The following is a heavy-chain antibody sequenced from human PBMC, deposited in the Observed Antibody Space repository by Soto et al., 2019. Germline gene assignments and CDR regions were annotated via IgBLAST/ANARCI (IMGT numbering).Heavy chain of an antibody. D-gene: IGHD1-26*01. J-gene: IGHJ4*02. Sequence: QLLESGPGLVKPSETLSLTCTVSGGSISSSNYYWGWIRRPPGKGLEWIGTIYYSGSTYYKPSLKSRVTISVDTSKNQFSLKLSSVTAADTAVYYCARRRSGSYFAYWGQGTLVTVFS. CDR3: ARRRSGSYFAY. V-gene: IGHV4-39*01. CDR1: GGSISSSNYY. CDR2: IYYSGST.